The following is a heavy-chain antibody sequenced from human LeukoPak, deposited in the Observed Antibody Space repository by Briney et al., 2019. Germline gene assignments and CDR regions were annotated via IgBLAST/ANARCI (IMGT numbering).Heavy chain of an antibody. CDR3: ARERREQLLPPYTRSVTYFDY. V-gene: IGHV4-39*07. CDR1: GGSITSNSYY. CDR2: ITYSGST. D-gene: IGHD2-2*01. J-gene: IGHJ4*02. Sequence: PSETLSLTCTVSGGSITSNSYYWGWIRQPPGKGLEWIGSITYSGSTYYNPSLKRRVTISIDTSKNQFSLKLSSVTAADTAVYYRARERREQLLPPYTRSVTYFDYWGQGTLVTVSS.